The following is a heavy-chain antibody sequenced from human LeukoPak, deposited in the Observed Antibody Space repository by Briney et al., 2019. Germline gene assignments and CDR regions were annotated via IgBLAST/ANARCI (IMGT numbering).Heavy chain of an antibody. D-gene: IGHD2-15*01. Sequence: GASVKVSCKASGYTFSRYYMHWVRQAPGQGLEWMGIISPSGGSTTYAQKFQGRVTMTRDTSTSTVYMELSSLRSDDTAVYYCARDSYYCSGGSCYVFFPGYFQHWGQGTLVTVSS. J-gene: IGHJ1*01. CDR1: GYTFSRYY. CDR2: ISPSGGST. V-gene: IGHV1-46*01. CDR3: ARDSYYCSGGSCYVFFPGYFQH.